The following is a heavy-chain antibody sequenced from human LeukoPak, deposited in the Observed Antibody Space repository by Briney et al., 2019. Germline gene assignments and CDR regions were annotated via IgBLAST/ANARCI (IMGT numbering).Heavy chain of an antibody. CDR2: IYPGDSDT. V-gene: IGHV5-51*01. Sequence: PGESLKISCKGSGYSFTSYWIGWVRQMPGKGLEWMGIIYPGDSDTRYSPSLQGQVTISADKSISTAYLQWSSLKASDTAMYYCARHYNWNYVPDPWGPGNPGHRLL. D-gene: IGHD1-7*01. CDR1: GYSFTSYW. J-gene: IGHJ5*02. CDR3: ARHYNWNYVPDP.